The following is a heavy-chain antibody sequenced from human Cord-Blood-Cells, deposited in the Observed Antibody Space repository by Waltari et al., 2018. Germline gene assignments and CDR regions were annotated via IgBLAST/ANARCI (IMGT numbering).Heavy chain of an antibody. CDR1: GFTFSSYG. J-gene: IGHJ4*02. V-gene: IGHV3-33*01. D-gene: IGHD1-1*01. Sequence: QVQLVESGGGVVQSGRSLRLSCAASGFTFSSYGMHWDRQAPGRGLEWGAGIMYDGKNKYDADSAKSQFTTSRDNTKHTRYLQKNSLRDEGTAVYYCARDPGGNNGDYWGQGTLVTVSA. CDR2: IMYDGKNK. CDR3: ARDPGGNNGDY.